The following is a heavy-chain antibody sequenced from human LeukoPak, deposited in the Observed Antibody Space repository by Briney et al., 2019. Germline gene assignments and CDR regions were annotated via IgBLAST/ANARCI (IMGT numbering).Heavy chain of an antibody. CDR1: GYTFTSYY. V-gene: IGHV1-46*01. J-gene: IGHJ6*02. CDR2: INPSGGST. Sequence: ASVKVSCKASGYTFTSYYMHWVRQAPGQGLEWMGIINPSGGSTSYAQKFQGRVTMTRDASTSTVYMELSSLRSEDTAVYYCAAEGPGYGMDVWGQGTTVTVSS. CDR3: AAEGPGYGMDV.